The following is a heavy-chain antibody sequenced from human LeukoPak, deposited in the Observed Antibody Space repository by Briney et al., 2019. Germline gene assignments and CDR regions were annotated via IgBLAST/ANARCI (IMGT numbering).Heavy chain of an antibody. CDR2: ITAYNGNT. V-gene: IGHV1-18*01. J-gene: IGHJ4*02. CDR3: AREQYYYDNSGYYDF. D-gene: IGHD3-22*01. Sequence: GESLKISCKGSGYSFTSYGISWVRQAPGQGLEWMGWITAYNGNTNYAQKLQGRVTMTTDTSTSTAYMELRSLRSDDTAVYYCAREQYYYDNSGYYDFWGQGTQVTVSS. CDR1: GYSFTSYG.